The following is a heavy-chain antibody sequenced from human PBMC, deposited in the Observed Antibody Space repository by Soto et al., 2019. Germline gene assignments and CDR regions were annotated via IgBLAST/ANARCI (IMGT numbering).Heavy chain of an antibody. D-gene: IGHD6-19*01. CDR3: ARETGIAVAGSDFDY. CDR2: ISAYNGNT. CDR1: GYTFTSYG. V-gene: IGHV1-18*01. J-gene: IGHJ4*02. Sequence: QVQLVQSGAEVKKPGASVKVSCKASGYTFTSYGIRWVRQAPGQGLEWMGWISAYNGNTNYAQKLQGRLTMTTDTSTSAAYMELRSLRSDDTAVYYCARETGIAVAGSDFDYWGQGTLVTVSS.